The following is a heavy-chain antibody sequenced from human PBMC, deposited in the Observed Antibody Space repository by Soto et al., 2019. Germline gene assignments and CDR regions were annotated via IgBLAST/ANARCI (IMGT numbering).Heavy chain of an antibody. V-gene: IGHV4-59*08. CDR3: ARRGSACRFDY. CDR1: GGSISSYY. J-gene: IGHJ4*02. Sequence: SETLSLTCTVSGGSISSYYWSWIRQPPGKGLEWIGYIYYSGSTNYNPSLKSRVTISVDTSKNQFSLKLSSVTAADTAVYYCARRGSACRFDYWGQGTLVTVSS. CDR2: IYYSGST. D-gene: IGHD2-2*01.